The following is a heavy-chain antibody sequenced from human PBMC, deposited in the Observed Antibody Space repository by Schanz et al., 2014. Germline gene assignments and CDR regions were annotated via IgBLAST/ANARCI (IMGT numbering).Heavy chain of an antibody. V-gene: IGHV1-18*01. CDR2: ISGYTGDT. Sequence: QILLVQPGPEVKKPGASVTVSCKASGYDFHIYAYSWVRQAPGQGPEWIGWISGYTGDTKYAQKFQHRVNMTTDRTTSTGYMELRSLRFDGTAVYFCARDNGRIPAANSFDYWGQGTRVTVSS. CDR1: GYDFHIYA. J-gene: IGHJ4*02. D-gene: IGHD1-26*01. CDR3: ARDNGRIPAANSFDY.